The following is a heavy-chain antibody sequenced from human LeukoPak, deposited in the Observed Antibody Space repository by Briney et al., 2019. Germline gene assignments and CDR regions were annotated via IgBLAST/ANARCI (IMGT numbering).Heavy chain of an antibody. CDR2: IYFGGST. V-gene: IGHV4-61*01. CDR3: ARVQRAVTTVTN. CDR1: GGSVSSSSYF. D-gene: IGHD4-11*01. J-gene: IGHJ4*02. Sequence: SGTLSLTCTVSGGSVSSSSYFWSWIRQPPGKGLEWVGYIYFGGSTNYNPSLKSRVTISVDMSKNQFSLKLSSVTAADTAVYYCARVQRAVTTVTNWGQGTLVTVSS.